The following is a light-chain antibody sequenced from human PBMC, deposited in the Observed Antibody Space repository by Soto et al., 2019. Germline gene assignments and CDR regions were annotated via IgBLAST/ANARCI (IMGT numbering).Light chain of an antibody. Sequence: QSVLTQPASVSGSPGQSLTISFTGTGSDIGGYNYVSWYQQHPGEAPKLMIYEVTNRPSGFSNRFSGSKSGNTASLTISGLQPEDEADYFCSSYTSSTTLVVVGGGTKLTVL. V-gene: IGLV2-14*01. J-gene: IGLJ2*01. CDR1: GSDIGGYNY. CDR2: EVT. CDR3: SSYTSSTTLVV.